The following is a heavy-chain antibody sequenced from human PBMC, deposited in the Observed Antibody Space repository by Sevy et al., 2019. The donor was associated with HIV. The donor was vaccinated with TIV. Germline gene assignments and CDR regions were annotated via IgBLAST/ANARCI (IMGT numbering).Heavy chain of an antibody. CDR1: GFTFSNYA. V-gene: IGHV3-23*01. J-gene: IGHJ6*02. CDR2: ISRSGSST. CDR3: AKVDVVVPVADYGLDV. Sequence: GGSLRLSFAASGFTFSNYAMSRVRQAPGKGLEWVSSISRSGSSTDYADSVKGRFTISRDNSMNTLYLQMNSLRAEDTAVYYCAKVDVVVPVADYGLDVWGQGTTVTVSS. D-gene: IGHD2-2*01.